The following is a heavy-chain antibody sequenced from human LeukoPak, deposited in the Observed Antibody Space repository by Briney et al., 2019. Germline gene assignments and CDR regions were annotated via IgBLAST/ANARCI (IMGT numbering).Heavy chain of an antibody. CDR3: ARVVVNYYDSSDYYEIDY. D-gene: IGHD3-22*01. CDR1: GFTLSSYG. CDR2: IWYDGSNK. V-gene: IGHV3-33*01. J-gene: IGHJ4*02. Sequence: GGSLRLSCAASGFTLSSYGMHWVRQAPGKGLEWVAVIWYDGSNKYYADSVKGRFTISRDNSKNTLYLQMNSLRAEDTAVYYCARVVVNYYDSSDYYEIDYWGQGTLVTVSS.